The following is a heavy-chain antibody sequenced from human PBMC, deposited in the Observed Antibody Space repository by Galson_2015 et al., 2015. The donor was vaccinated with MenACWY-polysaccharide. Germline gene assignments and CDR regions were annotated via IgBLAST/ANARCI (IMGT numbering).Heavy chain of an antibody. D-gene: IGHD2-2*01. Sequence: SLRLSCAASGFTFSSSAINWVRQAPGKGLEWVAVISYDGSNKYYADSLKGRFTISRDNSKNMLYLQMNSQRAEDTAVYYCARAYCDRTTCYGMDVWGQGTTVTVSS. V-gene: IGHV3-30-3*01. CDR1: GFTFSSSA. CDR2: ISYDGSNK. CDR3: ARAYCDRTTCYGMDV. J-gene: IGHJ6*02.